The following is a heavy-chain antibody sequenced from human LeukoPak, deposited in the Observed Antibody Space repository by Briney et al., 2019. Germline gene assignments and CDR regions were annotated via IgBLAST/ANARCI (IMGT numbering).Heavy chain of an antibody. CDR1: GGSISGYY. D-gene: IGHD3-10*01. J-gene: IGHJ2*01. V-gene: IGHV4-30-4*01. CDR3: ARDRVMVWGVITPWYFDL. Sequence: SETLSLTCTVSGGSISGYYWSWIRQPPGKGLEWIGYIYYSGSTYYNPSLKSRVTISVDTSKNQFSLKLSSVTAADTAVYYCARDRVMVWGVITPWYFDLWGRGTLVTVSS. CDR2: IYYSGST.